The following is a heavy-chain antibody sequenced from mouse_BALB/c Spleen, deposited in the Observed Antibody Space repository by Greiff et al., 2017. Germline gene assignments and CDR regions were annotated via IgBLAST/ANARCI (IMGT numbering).Heavy chain of an antibody. V-gene: IGHV1S81*02. CDR3: ARGEIYYGISYAMDD. Sequence: QVELQQPGAELVKPGASVKLSCKASGYTFTSYWMHWVKQRPGQGLEWIGEINPSNGRTNYNEKFQSKATLTVDKSSSTAYMQLSSLTSEDSAVYYCARGEIYYGISYAMDDWGQGTSVTVSS. J-gene: IGHJ4*01. D-gene: IGHD2-1*01. CDR1: GYTFTSYW. CDR2: INPSNGRT.